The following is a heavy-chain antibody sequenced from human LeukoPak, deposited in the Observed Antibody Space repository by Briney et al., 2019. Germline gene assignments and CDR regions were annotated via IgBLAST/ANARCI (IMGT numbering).Heavy chain of an antibody. J-gene: IGHJ4*02. CDR2: IYYTGST. V-gene: IGHV4-39*01. CDR3: ARGGRQYYYDLSPSEGYFDY. CDR1: GGSISSISYY. Sequence: PSETLSLTCTVSGGSISSISYYWVWIRQPPGKGLEWIGSIYYTGSTYYNPSLKSRVTISADTSKNQFALKLSSVTAADTAVYYCARGGRQYYYDLSPSEGYFDYWGQGTLVTVSS. D-gene: IGHD3-22*01.